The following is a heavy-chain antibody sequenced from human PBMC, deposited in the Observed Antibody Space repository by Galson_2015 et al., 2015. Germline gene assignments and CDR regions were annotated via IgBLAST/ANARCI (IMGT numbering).Heavy chain of an antibody. CDR1: GYTFTSYG. D-gene: IGHD4-17*01. V-gene: IGHV1-18*01. CDR3: ARSWYYGDSYDTFDI. Sequence: SVKVSCKASGYTFTSYGISWVRQAPGRGLEWMGWISPYNGNTHYAQNLQGRVNMTTDTSTSTAYMELRSLRSDDTAVYYCARSWYYGDSYDTFDIWGQGTVVTVSS. J-gene: IGHJ3*02. CDR2: ISPYNGNT.